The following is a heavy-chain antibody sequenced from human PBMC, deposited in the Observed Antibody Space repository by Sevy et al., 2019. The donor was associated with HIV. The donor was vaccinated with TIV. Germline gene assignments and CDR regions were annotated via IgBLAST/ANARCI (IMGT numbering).Heavy chain of an antibody. D-gene: IGHD1-26*01. J-gene: IGHJ4*02. CDR3: ARDLGGSYYSFDY. Sequence: GGSLRLSCSASGFTFSSYWMHWVRQAPGKGLVWVSRINSAGSGTRYADSVKGRFTISRDNAKNTLYLQMNSLRAEDTAVYYCARDLGGSYYSFDYWGQGTLVTVSS. CDR1: GFTFSSYW. CDR2: INSAGSGT. V-gene: IGHV3-74*01.